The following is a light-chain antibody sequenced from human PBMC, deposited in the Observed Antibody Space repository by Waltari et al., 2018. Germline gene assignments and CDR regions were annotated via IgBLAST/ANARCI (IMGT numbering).Light chain of an antibody. V-gene: IGLV1-44*01. CDR1: SSNIGDYS. CDR2: RSY. Sequence: QSVLTQPPSASGSPGQRVTISCSGSSSNIGDYSVKWYQHFPGTAPKLLIYRSYQRTSGVPDRFSGSKSGTSASLAISGLQSEDEADYYWATWDDSLNGVVFGGGTKLTVL. CDR3: ATWDDSLNGVV. J-gene: IGLJ2*01.